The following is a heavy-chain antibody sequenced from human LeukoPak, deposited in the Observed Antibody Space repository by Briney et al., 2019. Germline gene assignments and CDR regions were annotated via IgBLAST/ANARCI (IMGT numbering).Heavy chain of an antibody. Sequence: SETLSLICAVSGYSISSGYYWGWIRQPPGKGLEWIGSIYHSGSTYYNPSLKSRVTISVDTSKNQFSLKLSSVTAADTAVYYCSSLWYSYGSSDAFDIWGQGTMVTVSS. CDR2: IYHSGST. V-gene: IGHV4-38-2*01. CDR3: SSLWYSYGSSDAFDI. D-gene: IGHD5-18*01. J-gene: IGHJ3*02. CDR1: GYSISSGYY.